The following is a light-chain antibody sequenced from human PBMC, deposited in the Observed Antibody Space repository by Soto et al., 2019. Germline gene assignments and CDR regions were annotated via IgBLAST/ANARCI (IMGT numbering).Light chain of an antibody. CDR1: SSDVGGYHY. V-gene: IGLV2-8*01. CDR3: ISYTTSSTWV. J-gene: IGLJ3*02. CDR2: EVS. Sequence: QSVLTQPPSASGSPGQSVTISCTGTSSDVGGYHYVSWYQQHPGKAPKLMIYEVSKRPSGVPDRFSGSRSGNTASLTISGLQAEDESDYYCISYTTSSTWVFGGGIK.